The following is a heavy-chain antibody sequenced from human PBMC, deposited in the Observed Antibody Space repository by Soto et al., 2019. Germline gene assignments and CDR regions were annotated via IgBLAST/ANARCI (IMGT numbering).Heavy chain of an antibody. CDR1: GGSISSYY. CDR3: AREAQDGQFDP. CDR2: IYYSGST. J-gene: IGHJ5*02. Sequence: QVQLQESGPGLVKPSETLSLTCTVSGGSISSYYWSWIRQPPGKGLEWIGYIYYSGSTNYNPSLRSXXTXSXXTSKNQFSLKLSSVTAADTAVYYCAREAQDGQFDPWGQGTLVTVSS. V-gene: IGHV4-59*01.